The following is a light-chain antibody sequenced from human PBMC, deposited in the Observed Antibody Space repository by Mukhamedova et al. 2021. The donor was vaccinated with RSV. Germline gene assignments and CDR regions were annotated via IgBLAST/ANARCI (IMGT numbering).Light chain of an antibody. Sequence: ASQSVSTNLAWYQQKPGQAPRLLIYGASTRATGVPARFSGSGSGTEFSLTISSLQSEDFALYYCQQYNYWPSFGVGTKVAI. CDR2: GAS. J-gene: IGKJ4*01. CDR3: QQYNYWPS. V-gene: IGKV3-15*01. CDR1: QSVSTN.